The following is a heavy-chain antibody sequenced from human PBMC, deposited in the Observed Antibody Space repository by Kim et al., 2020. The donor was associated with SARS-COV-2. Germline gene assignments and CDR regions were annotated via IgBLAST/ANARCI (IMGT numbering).Heavy chain of an antibody. J-gene: IGHJ6*02. V-gene: IGHV3-7*03. Sequence: GGSLRLSCAASGFTFSNYWMSWVRQTPGKGLEWVANIKPDDSEKYYVDSVKGRFTISRDNAKNSLYLQMNSLRAEDTAVYYCARDYYGSGMTHAMDLWGQGTTVTVSS. D-gene: IGHD3-10*01. CDR2: IKPDDSEK. CDR3: ARDYYGSGMTHAMDL. CDR1: GFTFSNYW.